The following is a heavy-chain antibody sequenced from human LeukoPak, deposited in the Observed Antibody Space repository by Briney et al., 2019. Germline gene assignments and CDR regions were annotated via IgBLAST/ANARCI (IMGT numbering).Heavy chain of an antibody. V-gene: IGHV3-23*01. D-gene: IGHD5-12*01. CDR2: ISGSGGST. CDR3: AKDIVATVSPPNWFDP. Sequence: GGSLRLSCAASGFTFSSYGMSWVRQAPGKGLEWVSAISGSGGSTYYADSVKGRFTISRDNSKNTLYLQMNSLRAEDTAVCYCAKDIVATVSPPNWFDPWGQGTLVTVSS. CDR1: GFTFSSYG. J-gene: IGHJ5*02.